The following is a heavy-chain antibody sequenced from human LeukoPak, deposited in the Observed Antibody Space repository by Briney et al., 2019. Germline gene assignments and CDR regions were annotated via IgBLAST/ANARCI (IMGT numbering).Heavy chain of an antibody. CDR2: IYHSGST. Sequence: PSETLSLTCAVSGGSISSSNWWSWVRRPPGKGLEWIGEIYHSGSTNYNPSLKSRVTISVDKSKNQFSLKLSSVTAADTAVYYCARAGRLLWFGELPKSYYYYGMDVWGQGTTVTVSS. CDR1: GGSISSSNW. CDR3: ARAGRLLWFGELPKSYYYYGMDV. V-gene: IGHV4-4*02. J-gene: IGHJ6*02. D-gene: IGHD3-10*01.